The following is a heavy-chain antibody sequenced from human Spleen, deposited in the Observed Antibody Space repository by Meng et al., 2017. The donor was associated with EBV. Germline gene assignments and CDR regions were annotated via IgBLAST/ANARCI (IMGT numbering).Heavy chain of an antibody. D-gene: IGHD5-24*01. CDR1: SGSISGYY. CDR3: ARIVVEMTIPVLHYFDY. V-gene: IGHV4-59*01. CDR2: ISYSGST. Sequence: VPVQALCPGLVKPSETLSLTCTVSSGSISGYYWSWVRQPPGKGLEWIGYISYSGSTNYNPSLKSRVTISVDTSKNQFSLKVTSVTAADTAVYYCARIVVEMTIPVLHYFDYWGQGTLVTVSS. J-gene: IGHJ4*02.